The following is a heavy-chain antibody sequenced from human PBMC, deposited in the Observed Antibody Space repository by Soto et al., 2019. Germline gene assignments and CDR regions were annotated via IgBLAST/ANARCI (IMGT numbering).Heavy chain of an antibody. CDR1: GGSITNYY. V-gene: IGHV4-59*08. D-gene: IGHD3-10*01. CDR2: INYDGYS. Sequence: QVQLQESGPGLVKPSETLSLTCTVSGGSITNYYCSWFRQPPGKGLEWIGYINYDGYSAYNLSLKRRGTLAMDASKTQFSLMLESGTATDTAVYYCARHGFGPLHGLVDVWGPGTTVIVSS. J-gene: IGHJ6*02. CDR3: ARHGFGPLHGLVDV.